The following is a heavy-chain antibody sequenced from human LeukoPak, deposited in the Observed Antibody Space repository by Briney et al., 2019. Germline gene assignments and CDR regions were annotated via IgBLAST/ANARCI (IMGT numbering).Heavy chain of an antibody. J-gene: IGHJ5*02. V-gene: IGHV4-59*08. Sequence: PSETLSLTCTVSGDSITSISSYYWSWIRQPPGRGLEWIGLIYYSGTTNYNPSLKSRVTISLDTSKNQFSLKLTSVTAADTAVYYCARQFDPWGQGTLVTVSS. CDR2: IYYSGTT. CDR1: GDSITSISSYY. CDR3: ARQFDP.